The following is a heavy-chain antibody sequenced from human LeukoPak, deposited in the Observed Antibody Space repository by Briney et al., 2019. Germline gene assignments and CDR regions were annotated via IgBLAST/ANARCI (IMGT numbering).Heavy chain of an antibody. CDR2: ISSSSSAK. D-gene: IGHD2-15*01. J-gene: IGHJ5*02. V-gene: IGHV3-48*02. CDR1: GFTFRTYG. Sequence: GGSLRLSCAASGFTFRTYGMNWVRQAPGKGREWVSYISSSSSAKYYGDSVKGRFTISRDNAKDSLYLQMNSLRDEDTAIYYCARELVQCSGGSCYGSWFDTWGQGILVTVSS. CDR3: ARELVQCSGGSCYGSWFDT.